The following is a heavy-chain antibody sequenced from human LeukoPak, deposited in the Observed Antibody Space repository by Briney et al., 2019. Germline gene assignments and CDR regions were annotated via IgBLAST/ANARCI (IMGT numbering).Heavy chain of an antibody. Sequence: PGGSLRLSCAASGLTFSSDWMSWVRQAPGKGLEWVASIKPDGSEKYYVDSVKGRFTISRDSAKSSLYLQMNTLRAEDTAVYYCARDRGSSGWYEFDYWGQGTLVTVSS. D-gene: IGHD6-13*01. CDR2: IKPDGSEK. CDR3: ARDRGSSGWYEFDY. J-gene: IGHJ4*02. CDR1: GLTFSSDW. V-gene: IGHV3-7*01.